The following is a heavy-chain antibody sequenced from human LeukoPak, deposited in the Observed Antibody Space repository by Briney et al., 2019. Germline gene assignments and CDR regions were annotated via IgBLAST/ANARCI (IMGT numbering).Heavy chain of an antibody. CDR1: GGSFSGYY. J-gene: IGHJ6*03. Sequence: KTSETLSLTCAVYGGSFSGYYWSWIRQPPGKGLEWIGEINHSGSTNYNPSLKSRVTISVDTSKNQFSLKLSSVTAADTAVYYCARGIKKIAARPGYYYYYMDVWGKGTTVTVSS. D-gene: IGHD6-6*01. CDR2: INHSGST. CDR3: ARGIKKIAARPGYYYYYMDV. V-gene: IGHV4-34*01.